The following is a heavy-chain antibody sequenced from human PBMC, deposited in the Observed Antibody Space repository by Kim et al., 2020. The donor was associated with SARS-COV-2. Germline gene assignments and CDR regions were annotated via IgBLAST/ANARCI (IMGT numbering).Heavy chain of an antibody. J-gene: IGHJ3*02. CDR1: GYTFTSYA. CDR2: INTNTGNP. CDR3: ARGGPYYYGSGSYYPDAFDI. Sequence: ASVKVSCKASGYTFTSYARNWVRQAPGQGLEWMGWINTNTGNPTYAQGFTGRFVFSLDTSVSTAYLQISSLKAEDTAVYYCARGGPYYYGSGSYYPDAFDIWGQGTMVAVSS. V-gene: IGHV7-4-1*02. D-gene: IGHD3-10*01.